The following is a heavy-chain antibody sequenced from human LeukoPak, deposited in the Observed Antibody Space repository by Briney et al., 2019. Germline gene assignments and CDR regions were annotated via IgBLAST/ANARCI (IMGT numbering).Heavy chain of an antibody. Sequence: PSETLSLTCAVYGGSFSGYYGSWIRQPPGKGLEWIGEINHSGSTNYNPSLKSRVTISVDTSKNQFSLKLSSVTAADTAVYYCARTQDYGDYIDYWGQGTLVTVSS. D-gene: IGHD4-17*01. V-gene: IGHV4-34*01. CDR3: ARTQDYGDYIDY. J-gene: IGHJ4*02. CDR2: INHSGST. CDR1: GGSFSGYY.